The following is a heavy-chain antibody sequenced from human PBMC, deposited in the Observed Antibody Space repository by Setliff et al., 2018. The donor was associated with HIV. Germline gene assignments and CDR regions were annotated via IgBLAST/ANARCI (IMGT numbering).Heavy chain of an antibody. CDR2: IYTSGST. D-gene: IGHD5-12*01. V-gene: IGHV4-61*09. Sequence: PSETLSLTCTVSGGSISSDSHYWNWLRQPAGKGLEWIGHIYTSGSTNYNPSLKSRVTISVDTSKIQFSLKLSSVTAADTAVYYCARSGYDPMPGAMAPILWYFDLWGRGTLVTVSS. CDR1: GGSISSDSHY. CDR3: ARSGYDPMPGAMAPILWYFDL. J-gene: IGHJ2*01.